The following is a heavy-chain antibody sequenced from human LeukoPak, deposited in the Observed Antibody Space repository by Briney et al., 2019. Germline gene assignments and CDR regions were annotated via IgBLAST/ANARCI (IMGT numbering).Heavy chain of an antibody. CDR3: ARVWWELPPHNWFDP. Sequence: SETLSLTCTVSGGSISSSSYYWGWIRQPPGKGLEWIGSIYYSGSTYYNPSLKSRVTISVDTSKNQFSLKLSSVTAADTAVYYCARVWWELPPHNWFDPWDQGTLVTVSS. V-gene: IGHV4-39*07. J-gene: IGHJ5*02. D-gene: IGHD1-26*01. CDR1: GGSISSSSYY. CDR2: IYYSGST.